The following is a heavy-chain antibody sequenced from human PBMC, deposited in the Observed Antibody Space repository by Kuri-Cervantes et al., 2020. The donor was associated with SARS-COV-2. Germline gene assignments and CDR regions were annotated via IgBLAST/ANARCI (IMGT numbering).Heavy chain of an antibody. CDR1: GFTFSSYG. Sequence: GESLKISCAASGFTFSSYGMHWVRQAPGKGLEWVAVIWYDGSNKYYADSVKGRFTISRDNSKNTLYLQMNSLRAEDTAVYYCAKDKWVTTKFVCAFDIWGQGTRVTGSS. J-gene: IGHJ3*02. D-gene: IGHD4-17*01. V-gene: IGHV3-33*06. CDR2: IWYDGSNK. CDR3: AKDKWVTTKFVCAFDI.